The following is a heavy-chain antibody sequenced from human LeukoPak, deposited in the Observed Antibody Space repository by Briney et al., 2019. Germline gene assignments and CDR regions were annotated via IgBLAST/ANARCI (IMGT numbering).Heavy chain of an antibody. Sequence: SETLSLTCTVSGGSISSYYWSWIRQPPGKGLEWTGYIYYSGSTNYNPSLKSRVTISVDTSKNQFSLKLSSVTAADTAVYYCAKGYCSSTSCYDAFDIWGQGTMVTVSS. D-gene: IGHD2-2*01. CDR3: AKGYCSSTSCYDAFDI. J-gene: IGHJ3*02. CDR2: IYYSGST. V-gene: IGHV4-59*08. CDR1: GGSISSYY.